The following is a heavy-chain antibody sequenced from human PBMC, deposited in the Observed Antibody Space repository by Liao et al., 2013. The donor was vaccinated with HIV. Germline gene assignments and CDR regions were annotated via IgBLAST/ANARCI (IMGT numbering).Heavy chain of an antibody. J-gene: IGHJ4*02. V-gene: IGHV4-34*02. CDR1: GGSFSGYF. CDR3: AREGGWQQLAPYYFDY. Sequence: QVQLQQWGAGLVKPSETLSLTCAVYGGSFSGYFWSWMRLLPGKGLEWIGEINHSANTNYNPSLKSRVTVSVDTSKNQFSLKVNSVTAADTAVYYCAREGGWQQLAPYYFDYWGQGTLVTVSS. D-gene: IGHD5-24*01. CDR2: INHSANT.